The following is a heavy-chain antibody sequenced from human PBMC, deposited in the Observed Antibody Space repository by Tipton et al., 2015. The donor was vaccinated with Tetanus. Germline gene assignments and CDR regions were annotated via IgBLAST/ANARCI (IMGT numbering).Heavy chain of an antibody. V-gene: IGHV4-30-4*08. CDR1: VGSISSGDYY. J-gene: IGHJ4*02. CDR2: IYYTGNT. Sequence: TLSLTCTVSVGSISSGDYYRSWIRQHPVKGLEWIGYIYYTGNTYYNPSLKSRLTISVDTSNNQFSLKVTSVTAADTAVYYCARVFTRGYTYGTTFDYWGQGTLVTVSS. CDR3: ARVFTRGYTYGTTFDY. D-gene: IGHD5-18*01.